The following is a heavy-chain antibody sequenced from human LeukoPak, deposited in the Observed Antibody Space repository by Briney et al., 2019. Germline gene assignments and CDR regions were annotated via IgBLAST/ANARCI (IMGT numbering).Heavy chain of an antibody. D-gene: IGHD4-11*01. Sequence: SQTLSLTCTVSGGSISSGSYYWSCIRQPAGKGLECIGLIYTSGRTNYNPSLKSQVTTPVDTSKNQFFRKRTALTPTDTAVYYCASGAVGYSNNAAYGMDVCGQGNTVTVSS. CDR1: GGSISSGSYY. CDR3: ASGAVGYSNNAAYGMDV. CDR2: IYTSGRT. V-gene: IGHV4-61*02. J-gene: IGHJ6*02.